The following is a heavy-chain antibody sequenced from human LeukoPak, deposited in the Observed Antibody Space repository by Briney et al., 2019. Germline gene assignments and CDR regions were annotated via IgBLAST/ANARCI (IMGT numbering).Heavy chain of an antibody. CDR3: AKKDCGGDCYPYYFDY. J-gene: IGHJ4*02. V-gene: IGHV3-23*01. CDR2: ISGSGGST. D-gene: IGHD2-21*01. Sequence: GGSPRLSCAASGFTFSSYAMSWVRQAPGKGLEWVSAISGSGGSTYYADSVKGRFTISRDNSKNTLYLQMNSLRAEDTAVYYCAKKDCGGDCYPYYFDYWGQGTLVTVSS. CDR1: GFTFSSYA.